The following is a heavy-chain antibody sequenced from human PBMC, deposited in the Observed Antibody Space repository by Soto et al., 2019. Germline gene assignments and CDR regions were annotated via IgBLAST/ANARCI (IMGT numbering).Heavy chain of an antibody. V-gene: IGHV1-18*01. CDR1: GYTFTSYG. CDR3: ARGMLGYCSGFSCKQYYYYGMDF. CDR2: ISAYNGNT. D-gene: IGHD2-15*01. Sequence: ASVKVSCKASGYTFTSYGISWVRQAPGQGLEWMGWISAYNGNTNYAQKLQGRVTMTTDTSTSTAYMELRSLRSDDTAVYYCARGMLGYCSGFSCKQYYYYGMDFWGQGTTVTVSS. J-gene: IGHJ6*02.